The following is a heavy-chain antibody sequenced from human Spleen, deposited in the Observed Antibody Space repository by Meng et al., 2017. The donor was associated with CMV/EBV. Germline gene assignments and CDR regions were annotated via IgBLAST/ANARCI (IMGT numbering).Heavy chain of an antibody. V-gene: IGHV4-61*01. Sequence: LTCCVSGGSDTIGSYSWSWIRQPPGKGLEWLGYIYYTESTSYNPSLKSRVTISLDTSKNQFSLRLSPVTAADTAVYYCARGSSSYFDFWGRGTLVTVSS. J-gene: IGHJ4*02. CDR1: GGSDTIGSYS. CDR2: IYYTEST. CDR3: ARGSSSYFDF. D-gene: IGHD6-6*01.